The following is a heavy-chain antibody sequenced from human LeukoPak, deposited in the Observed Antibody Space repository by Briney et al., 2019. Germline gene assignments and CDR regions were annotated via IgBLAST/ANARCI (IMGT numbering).Heavy chain of an antibody. V-gene: IGHV3-53*01. CDR3: ARERVGSSGYNAFDI. CDR2: IYSGSST. D-gene: IGHD3-22*01. CDR1: GFTVSINY. Sequence: GGSQTLSCAPSGFTVSINYMRWVRHAPGGGLEWGSFIYSGSSTYYADSVKGRFTISRDNSKNTLYLQMNSLRAEDTAVYYCARERVGSSGYNAFDIWGQGTMVTVSS. J-gene: IGHJ3*02.